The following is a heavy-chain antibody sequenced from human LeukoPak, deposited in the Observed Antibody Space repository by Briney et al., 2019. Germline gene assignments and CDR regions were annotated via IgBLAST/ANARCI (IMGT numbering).Heavy chain of an antibody. J-gene: IGHJ5*02. Sequence: SVKVSCKASGGTFSSYAISWVRQAPGQGLEWMGGIIPIFGTANYAQKFQGRVTMTRDTSISTAYMELSRLRSDDTAVYYCARDVVRDSSSWVNWFDPWGQGTLVTVSS. V-gene: IGHV1-69*05. CDR1: GGTFSSYA. CDR2: IIPIFGTA. CDR3: ARDVVRDSSSWVNWFDP. D-gene: IGHD6-6*01.